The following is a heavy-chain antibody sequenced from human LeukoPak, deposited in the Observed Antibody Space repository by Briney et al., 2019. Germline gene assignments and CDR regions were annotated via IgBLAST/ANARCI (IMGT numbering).Heavy chain of an antibody. Sequence: PGGSLRLSCAASGFTFSSYAMSWVRQAPGKGLEWVSAISGSGGSTYYADSVKGRFTISRDNSKNTLYLQMNSLRVEDTAAYYCARAGHCTNGICYTADFDYWGQGTLVTVSS. CDR2: ISGSGGST. CDR1: GFTFSSYA. J-gene: IGHJ4*02. D-gene: IGHD2-8*01. V-gene: IGHV3-23*01. CDR3: ARAGHCTNGICYTADFDY.